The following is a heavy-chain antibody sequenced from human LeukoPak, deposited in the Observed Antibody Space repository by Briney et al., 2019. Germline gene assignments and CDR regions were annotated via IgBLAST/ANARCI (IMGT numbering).Heavy chain of an antibody. CDR2: VSATGSST. Sequence: GGSLRLSCAASGFTFTNYAISWVRQAPGEGLEWVSSVSATGSSTYYAASVKGRFTVSRDNSKNTLYLQMNSLRAEDTAVYYCAKVNTMMAVARNWFDPWGQGTLVTVSS. CDR1: GFTFTNYA. D-gene: IGHD3-22*01. J-gene: IGHJ5*02. CDR3: AKVNTMMAVARNWFDP. V-gene: IGHV3-23*01.